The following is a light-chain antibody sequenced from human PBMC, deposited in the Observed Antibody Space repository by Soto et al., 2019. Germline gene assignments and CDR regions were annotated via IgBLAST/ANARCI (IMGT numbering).Light chain of an antibody. J-gene: IGKJ4*01. CDR1: QGISSA. V-gene: IGKV1-13*02. Sequence: AIQLTQSPSSLSAFVGDRVTITCRASQGISSALAWYQQKPGKPPKLLIYDASSLESGVPSRFSGYRSGTDFTLTISSLQPEDFATYYCQQSGVTFGGGTKVEIK. CDR3: QQSGVT. CDR2: DAS.